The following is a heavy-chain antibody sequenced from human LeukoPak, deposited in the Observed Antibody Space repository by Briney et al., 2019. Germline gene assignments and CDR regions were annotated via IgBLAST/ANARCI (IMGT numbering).Heavy chain of an antibody. D-gene: IGHD6-13*01. CDR1: GFTFSSYG. V-gene: IGHV3-30*18. Sequence: GGSLRLSCAASGFTFSSYGMHWVRQAPGKGLEWVAVISYDGSNKYYADSVKGRFTISRDNAKNSLYLQMNSLRAEDTALYYCAKARPGYSSSWDYWGQGTLVTVSS. CDR2: ISYDGSNK. J-gene: IGHJ4*02. CDR3: AKARPGYSSSWDY.